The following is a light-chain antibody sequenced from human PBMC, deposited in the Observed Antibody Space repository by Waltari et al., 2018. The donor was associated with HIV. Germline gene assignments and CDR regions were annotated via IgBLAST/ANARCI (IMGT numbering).Light chain of an antibody. CDR1: QSVGTH. CDR3: QQYNSWPLT. Sequence: EVVMTQSPATLSVSQGERVTLSCRASQSVGTHLAWYQQMPGQAPRLLIYGASTRATGIPVRLSGSGSGTDFTFTISSLQPEDFAVYYCQQYNSWPLTFGGGTKVEIK. CDR2: GAS. J-gene: IGKJ4*01. V-gene: IGKV3-15*01.